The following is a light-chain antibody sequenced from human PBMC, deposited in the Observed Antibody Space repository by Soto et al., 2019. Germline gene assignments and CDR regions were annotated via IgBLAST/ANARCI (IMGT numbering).Light chain of an antibody. J-gene: IGKJ3*01. V-gene: IGKV1-27*01. CDR1: QGISNY. CDR2: GAF. CDR3: QQYNSAPFT. Sequence: DIQMTQSPSSLSASVGDRVTITCRASQGISNYLAWYQQKPGKVPKLLIYGAFTLQSGVTSRFSGSGSGTDFTLPISSLQPEDVATYYCQQYNSAPFTFGPGTKVDIK.